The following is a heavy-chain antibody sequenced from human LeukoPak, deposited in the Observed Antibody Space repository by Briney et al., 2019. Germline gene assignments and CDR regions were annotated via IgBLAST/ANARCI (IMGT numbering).Heavy chain of an antibody. Sequence: GKSLRLSCAASGFTFSSFVMHWVRQAPGKGLEWVAVISYDGSNKYYADSVKGRFTISRDNSKNTLYLQMNSLRAEDTAVYYCARNMIVVVMAFDYWGQGTLVTVSS. V-gene: IGHV3-30-3*01. D-gene: IGHD3-22*01. CDR1: GFTFSSFV. CDR3: ARNMIVVVMAFDY. J-gene: IGHJ4*02. CDR2: ISYDGSNK.